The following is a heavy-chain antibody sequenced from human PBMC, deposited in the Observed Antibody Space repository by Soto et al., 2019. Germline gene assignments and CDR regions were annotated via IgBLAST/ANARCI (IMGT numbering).Heavy chain of an antibody. CDR3: ARDSGTGPYDILTGYYWASDAFDI. D-gene: IGHD3-9*01. CDR1: RYTFTSYG. CDR2: ISAYNGNT. J-gene: IGHJ3*02. V-gene: IGHV1-18*01. Sequence: GASVKVSCKASRYTFTSYGSSWVRQAPGQGLEWMGWISAYNGNTNYAQKLQGRVTMTTDTSTSTAYMELRSLRSDDTAVYYCARDSGTGPYDILTGYYWASDAFDIWGQGTMVTVSS.